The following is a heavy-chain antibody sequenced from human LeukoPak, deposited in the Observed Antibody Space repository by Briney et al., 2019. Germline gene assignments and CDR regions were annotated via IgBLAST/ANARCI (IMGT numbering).Heavy chain of an antibody. CDR2: INHRGDT. CDR3: ARGPTISETGYFDY. V-gene: IGHV4-34*01. CDR1: GGSFSTYY. J-gene: IGHJ4*03. Sequence: SETLSLTCAVYGGSFSTYYWSWVRQSPGKGLEWIAEINHRGDTSCNPSVKSRVTISVDTSKNQFSLKITSLTAADTAVYYCARGPTISETGYFDYWGQGTLVTVSS. D-gene: IGHD1-1*01.